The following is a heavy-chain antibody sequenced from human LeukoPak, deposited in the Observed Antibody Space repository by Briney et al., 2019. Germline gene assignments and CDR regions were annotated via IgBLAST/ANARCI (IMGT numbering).Heavy chain of an antibody. CDR1: GFTFNNAW. J-gene: IGHJ4*02. CDR3: ARDLIVGATFGAY. CDR2: IKGQLDGATT. D-gene: IGHD1-26*01. Sequence: GGSLRLSCVASGFTFNNAWMIWVRQAPGKGPEWVGRIKGQLDGATTDYAAPVRGRFTISRDNAKNSLYLQMNSLRAEDTAVYYCARDLIVGATFGAYWGQGTLVTVSS. V-gene: IGHV3-15*01.